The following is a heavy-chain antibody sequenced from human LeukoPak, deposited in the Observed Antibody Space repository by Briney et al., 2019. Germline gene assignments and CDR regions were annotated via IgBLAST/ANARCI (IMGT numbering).Heavy chain of an antibody. V-gene: IGHV3-23*01. CDR3: LKDIRSGYYARYLDY. J-gene: IGHJ4*02. D-gene: IGHD3-22*01. CDR1: GFTFSNYA. Sequence: PGGSLRLSCVASGFTFSNYAMSWVRQAPGKGLDWVSTISGNGAYTYYADSVKGRFTISRDNSKDTLYLQMNSLRAEDTAVYYCLKDIRSGYYARYLDYWGQGTLVTVSS. CDR2: ISGNGAYT.